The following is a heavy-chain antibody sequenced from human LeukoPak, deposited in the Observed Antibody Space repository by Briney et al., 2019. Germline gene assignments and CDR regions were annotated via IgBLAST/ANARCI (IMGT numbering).Heavy chain of an antibody. CDR3: AREVLGFLEWLPRQGVMDV. Sequence: SETLSLTCTVSGGSISSSSYYWSWIRQPPGKGLEWIGYIYYSGSTNYNPSLKSRVTISVDTSKNQFSLKLSSVTAADTAVYYCAREVLGFLEWLPRQGVMDVWGKGTTVTVSS. D-gene: IGHD3-3*01. V-gene: IGHV4-61*01. CDR2: IYYSGST. J-gene: IGHJ6*04. CDR1: GGSISSSSYY.